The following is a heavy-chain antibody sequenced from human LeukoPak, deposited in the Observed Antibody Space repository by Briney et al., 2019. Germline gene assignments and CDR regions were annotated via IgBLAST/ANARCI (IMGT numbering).Heavy chain of an antibody. V-gene: IGHV1-2*02. CDR3: ARDHGYDILTGYQGSFDY. D-gene: IGHD3-9*01. Sequence: ASVKVSCKASGYTFTGYYMHWVRQAPGQGLEWMGWINPNSGGTNYAQKFQGRVTMTRDTSISTAYMELSRLRSDDTAVYYCARDHGYDILTGYQGSFDYWGQGTLVTVSS. CDR1: GYTFTGYY. CDR2: INPNSGGT. J-gene: IGHJ4*02.